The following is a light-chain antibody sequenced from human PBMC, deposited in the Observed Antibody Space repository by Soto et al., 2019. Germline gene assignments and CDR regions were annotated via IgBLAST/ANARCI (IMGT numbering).Light chain of an antibody. V-gene: IGLV2-14*01. J-gene: IGLJ1*01. CDR2: EVT. CDR1: TSDIGAYDY. CDR3: SSYTNINTRACV. Sequence: QSVLAQPAPVSGSPGQSITIPCTGTTSDIGAYDYVSWYQQHPGKVPKLIIFEVTKRPSGFSSRFSGSKSGNTASLTISGLQAEDEADYYCSSYTNINTRACVFGTGTKVTVL.